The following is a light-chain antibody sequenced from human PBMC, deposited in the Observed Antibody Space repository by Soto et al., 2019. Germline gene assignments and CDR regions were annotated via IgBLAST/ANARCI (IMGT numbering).Light chain of an antibody. Sequence: EIVLTQSPGTLSLSPGERATLSCRASQSVTNNYLAWYQQKTGQTPRLIVYLASSRAPCIPDRFSGSGSGTHFTLTIRRVEPEDFAVYYCQQYGSSPWTFGQGTKVEIK. CDR3: QQYGSSPWT. J-gene: IGKJ1*01. CDR1: QSVTNNY. CDR2: LAS. V-gene: IGKV3-20*01.